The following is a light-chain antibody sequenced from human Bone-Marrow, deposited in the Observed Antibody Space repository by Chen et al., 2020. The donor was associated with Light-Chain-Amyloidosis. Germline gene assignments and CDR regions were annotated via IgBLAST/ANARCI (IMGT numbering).Light chain of an antibody. Sequence: QSALTQPASVSGSPGQSLTISCTGTSSDVGGDNHVSWYQQHPDKAPKLMIYEVTNRPSWVPDRFSGSTSDNTASLTISGLQTEDEADYFCSSYTITNTLVFGSGTRVTVL. J-gene: IGLJ1*01. CDR3: SSYTITNTLV. CDR2: EVT. V-gene: IGLV2-14*01. CDR1: SSDVGGDNH.